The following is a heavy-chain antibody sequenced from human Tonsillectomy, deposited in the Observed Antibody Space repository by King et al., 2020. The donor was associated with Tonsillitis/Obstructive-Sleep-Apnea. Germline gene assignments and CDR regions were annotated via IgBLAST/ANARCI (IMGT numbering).Heavy chain of an antibody. D-gene: IGHD1-14*01. CDR2: ISNDGRVT. V-gene: IGHV3-64D*06. Sequence: VQLVESGGGLVQPGGSLRLSCSASGFTFSSYGMYWVRQAPGKGLEYISAISNDGRVTFYGDSVKGRSTISSDNSKNTLYLQMNSLRAEDTAVFYCVRRVDRVLDSWGQGPLVTVSS. J-gene: IGHJ4*02. CDR3: VRRVDRVLDS. CDR1: GFTFSSYG.